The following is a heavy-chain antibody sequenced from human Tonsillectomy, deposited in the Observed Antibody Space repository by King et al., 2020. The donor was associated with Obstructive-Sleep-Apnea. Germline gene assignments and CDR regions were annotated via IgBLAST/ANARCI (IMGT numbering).Heavy chain of an antibody. Sequence: QLVQSGAEVKKPGASVKVSCKASGYTFTSYGISWVRQAPGQGLEWMGWISAYNGNTNYAQKLQGRVTMTTDTSTRTAYMELRSLRSDDTAVYYCAREWIVVVPASIYYYGMDVWGQGTTVTVSS. CDR3: AREWIVVVPASIYYYGMDV. CDR2: ISAYNGNT. D-gene: IGHD2-2*01. J-gene: IGHJ6*02. V-gene: IGHV1-18*04. CDR1: GYTFTSYG.